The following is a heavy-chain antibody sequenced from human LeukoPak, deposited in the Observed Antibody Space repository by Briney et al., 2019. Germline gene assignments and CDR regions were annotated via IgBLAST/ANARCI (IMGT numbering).Heavy chain of an antibody. Sequence: PGRSLRLSCAASGFTFDDYAMHWVRQAPGKGLEWVSGISWNSGSIGYADSVKGRFTISRDNAKNSLYLQMNSLRAEDTAVYYCARMSPPFSTWGQGTLITVSS. D-gene: IGHD2/OR15-2a*01. J-gene: IGHJ5*02. CDR1: GFTFDDYA. CDR3: ARMSPPFST. CDR2: ISWNSGSI. V-gene: IGHV3-9*01.